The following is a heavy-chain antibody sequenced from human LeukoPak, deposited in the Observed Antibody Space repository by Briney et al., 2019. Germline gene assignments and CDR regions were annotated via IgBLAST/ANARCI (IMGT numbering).Heavy chain of an antibody. J-gene: IGHJ6*03. D-gene: IGHD2-15*01. CDR2: ISTSRGT. CDR3: ARLGGSYYYYYMDV. V-gene: IGHV4-4*07. Sequence: SETLSLICNVSGGSISNSYWAWVRRPAGKGLEWIGRISTSRGTAYNPSLKSRVTISVDNSKNLLSLSLTSVTAADTAVYYCARLGGSYYYYYMDVWGNGVAVTVSS. CDR1: GGSISNSY.